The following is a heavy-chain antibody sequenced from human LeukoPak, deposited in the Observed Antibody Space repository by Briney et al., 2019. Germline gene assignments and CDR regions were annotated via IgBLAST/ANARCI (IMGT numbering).Heavy chain of an antibody. CDR1: GFTFSDYY. D-gene: IGHD1-26*01. J-gene: IGHJ4*02. Sequence: PGGSLRLSCAASGFTFSDYYMSWIRQAPGKGLEWVSYISSSGSTIYYADSVKGRFTISRDNAKNSLYLQMNSLRAEDTAVYYCAREAYSGSSDFDYWGQGTLVTVSS. V-gene: IGHV3-11*04. CDR3: AREAYSGSSDFDY. CDR2: ISSSGSTI.